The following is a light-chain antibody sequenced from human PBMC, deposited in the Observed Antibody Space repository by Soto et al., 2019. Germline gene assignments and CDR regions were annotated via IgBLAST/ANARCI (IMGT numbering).Light chain of an antibody. CDR2: DVS. CDR3: SSYTSSSTPL. V-gene: IGLV2-14*01. CDR1: SSDVGAYNY. J-gene: IGLJ2*01. Sequence: QSALTQPASVSGSPGRSITISCTGTSSDVGAYNYVSWYQQYPGKAPKLMIYDVSNRPSGVSNRFSGSKSGNTASLTISGLQAEDDADYYCSSYTSSSTPLFGGGTKLTVL.